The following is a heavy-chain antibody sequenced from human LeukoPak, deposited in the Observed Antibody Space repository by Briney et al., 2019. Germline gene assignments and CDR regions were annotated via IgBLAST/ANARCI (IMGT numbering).Heavy chain of an antibody. D-gene: IGHD3-10*01. J-gene: IGHJ4*02. CDR1: GYSISSPYY. CDR2: IYYSGST. V-gene: IGHV4-38-2*02. CDR3: ARRGLWFGELSGDY. Sequence: SETLSLTCTVSGYSISSPYYWGWIRQPPGKGLEWIGSIYYSGSTYYNPSLKSRVTISVDTSKNQFSLKLSSVTAADTAVYYCARRGLWFGELSGDYWGQGTLVTVSS.